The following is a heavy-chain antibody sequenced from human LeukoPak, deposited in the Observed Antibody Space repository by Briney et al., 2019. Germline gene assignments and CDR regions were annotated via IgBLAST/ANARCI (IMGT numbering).Heavy chain of an antibody. CDR1: GGSISSGVYS. CDR3: ARTTTSFFDY. V-gene: IGHV4-30-4*07. J-gene: IGHJ4*02. Sequence: PSETPSLTCAVDGGSISSGVYSWGWIRQPPGKGLGWIGYIYYSWSTFYNPSLKSRFTISLDTSKNQFSLKVSSVTAADTAVYYCARTTTSFFDYWGQGNLVPVSS. CDR2: IYYSWST. D-gene: IGHD4-17*01.